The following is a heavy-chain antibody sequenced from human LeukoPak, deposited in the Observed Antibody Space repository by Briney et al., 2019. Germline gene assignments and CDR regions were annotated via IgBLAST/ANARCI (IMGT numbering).Heavy chain of an antibody. CDR3: ARDRSEGYYYDSSGPNWFDP. J-gene: IGHJ5*02. Sequence: GASLKVSCQASGYTFTIYYMHWVRQAPGQGLEWMGIIHPRGGSTSYAQKSQGRVTMTSDTSPSTVYMELSSLRSEDTAVYYCARDRSEGYYYDSSGPNWFDPWGQGTRVTVSS. CDR1: GYTFTIYY. V-gene: IGHV1-46*01. CDR2: IHPRGGST. D-gene: IGHD3-22*01.